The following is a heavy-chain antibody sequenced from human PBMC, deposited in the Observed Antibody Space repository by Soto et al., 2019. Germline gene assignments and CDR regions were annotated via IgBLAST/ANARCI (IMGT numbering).Heavy chain of an antibody. CDR3: ARGEIEYSSSSGPDY. D-gene: IGHD6-6*01. J-gene: IGHJ4*02. V-gene: IGHV3-30-3*01. CDR2: ISYDGSNK. CDR1: GFTFSSYA. Sequence: GSLRLSCAASGFTFSSYAMHWVRQAPGKGLEWVAVISYDGSNKYYADSVKGRFTISRDNSKNTLYLQMNSLRAEDTAVYYCARGEIEYSSSSGPDYWGQGTLVTVSS.